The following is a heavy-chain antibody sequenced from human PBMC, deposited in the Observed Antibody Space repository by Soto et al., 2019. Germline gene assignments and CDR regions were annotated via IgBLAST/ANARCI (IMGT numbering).Heavy chain of an antibody. Sequence: SVKVSCKASGYTFTSYGISWVRQAPGQGLEWMGWISAYNGNTNYAQKLQGRVTMTTDTSTSTAYMELRSLRSDDTAVYYCARDLPARFSGVVLGGYYYYGMDVWGQGTTVTVS. CDR2: ISAYNGNT. V-gene: IGHV1-18*04. J-gene: IGHJ6*02. CDR3: ARDLPARFSGVVLGGYYYYGMDV. D-gene: IGHD3-3*01. CDR1: GYTFTSYG.